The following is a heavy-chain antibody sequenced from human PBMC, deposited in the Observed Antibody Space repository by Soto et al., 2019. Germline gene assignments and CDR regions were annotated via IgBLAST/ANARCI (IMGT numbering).Heavy chain of an antibody. D-gene: IGHD3-3*01. CDR2: ISSSSSTI. Sequence: PGGSLRLSCAASGFTFSSYSMNWVRQAPGKGLEWVSYISSSSSTIYYADPVKGRFTISRDNAKNSLYLQMNSLRAEDTAVYYCARDQILEWLLYGAFDIWGQGTMVTVSS. CDR1: GFTFSSYS. V-gene: IGHV3-48*04. J-gene: IGHJ3*02. CDR3: ARDQILEWLLYGAFDI.